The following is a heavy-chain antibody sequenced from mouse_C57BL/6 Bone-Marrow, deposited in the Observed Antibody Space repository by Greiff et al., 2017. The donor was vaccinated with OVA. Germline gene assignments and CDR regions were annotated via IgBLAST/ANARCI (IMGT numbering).Heavy chain of an antibody. Sequence: EVQLQESGPGLVKPSQSLSLSCSVTGYSITSGYYWNWIRQFPGNKLEWMGYISYDGSNNYNPSLKNRITITRDTSTNQFFLKLNSVTTEDTATYYCARESPYFDYWGQGTTLTVSS. J-gene: IGHJ2*01. CDR1: GYSITSGYY. CDR3: ARESPYFDY. V-gene: IGHV3-6*01. CDR2: ISYDGSN.